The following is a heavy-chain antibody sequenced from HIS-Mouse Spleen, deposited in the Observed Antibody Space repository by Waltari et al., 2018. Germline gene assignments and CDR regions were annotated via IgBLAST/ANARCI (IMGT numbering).Heavy chain of an antibody. V-gene: IGHV4-39*07. CDR2: IYYSGST. Sequence: QLQLQESGPGLVKPSETLSLTCTVSGGPISSSRYYWGWIRQPPGKGLEWIGSIYYSGSTYYNPSLKSRVTISVDTPKNQFSLKLSSVTAADTAVYYCAREIPYSSSWYDWYFDLWGRGTLVTVSS. J-gene: IGHJ2*01. CDR1: GGPISSSRYY. CDR3: AREIPYSSSWYDWYFDL. D-gene: IGHD6-13*01.